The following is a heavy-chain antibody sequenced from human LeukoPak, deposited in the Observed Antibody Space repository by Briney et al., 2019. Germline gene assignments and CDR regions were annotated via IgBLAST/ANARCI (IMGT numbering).Heavy chain of an antibody. CDR2: VNRDGSET. Sequence: GGSLRLSCAASGFIFSNYWMGWVRQAPGKRPEWVANVNRDGSETYYLDSVKGRFTISKDNAKNSLYLQMNSLRAEDTALYHCARNNGMDVWGQGTTVIVSS. CDR3: ARNNGMDV. CDR1: GFIFSNYW. J-gene: IGHJ6*02. V-gene: IGHV3-7*03.